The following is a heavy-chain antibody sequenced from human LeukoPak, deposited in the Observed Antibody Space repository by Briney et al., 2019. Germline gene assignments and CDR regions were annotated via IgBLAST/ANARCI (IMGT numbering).Heavy chain of an antibody. V-gene: IGHV3-74*01. CDR2: INSDGSYT. Sequence: GGSLRLSCAASGFTFSRYWMHWVRQVPGKGLVWVSRINSDGSYTTYADSVKGRFTISRDNSKNTLYLQMNSLRAEDTAVYYCARDKWVVPGLPDHWGQGTLVTVSS. D-gene: IGHD2-2*01. J-gene: IGHJ5*02. CDR1: GFTFSRYW. CDR3: ARDKWVVPGLPDH.